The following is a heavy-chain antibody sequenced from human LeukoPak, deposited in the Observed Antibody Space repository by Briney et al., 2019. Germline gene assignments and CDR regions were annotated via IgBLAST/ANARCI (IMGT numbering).Heavy chain of an antibody. J-gene: IGHJ5*02. V-gene: IGHV4-34*01. D-gene: IGHD2-15*01. CDR1: GGSFSGYY. CDR2: IYYSGST. CDR3: ARHGRYCSGGSCSRFDP. Sequence: SETLSLTCAVYGGSFSGYYWSWIRQPPGKGLEWIGSIYYSGSTYYNPSLKNRITISVDTSKNQFSLKLSSVTAADTAVYYCARHGRYCSGGSCSRFDPWGQGTLVTVSS.